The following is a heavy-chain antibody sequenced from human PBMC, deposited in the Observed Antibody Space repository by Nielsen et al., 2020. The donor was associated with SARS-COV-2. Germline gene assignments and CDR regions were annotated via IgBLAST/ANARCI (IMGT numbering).Heavy chain of an antibody. Sequence: WTRQSPSRGLEWLGRTYYRSKWYNDYAVSVKSRITINPDTSKNQFSLHLNSVTPEDTAVYYCARARGAYGDYYYYYYTDVWGKGTTVTVS. CDR3: ARARGAYGDYYYYYYTDV. D-gene: IGHD4-17*01. V-gene: IGHV6-1*01. J-gene: IGHJ6*03. CDR2: TYYRSKWYN.